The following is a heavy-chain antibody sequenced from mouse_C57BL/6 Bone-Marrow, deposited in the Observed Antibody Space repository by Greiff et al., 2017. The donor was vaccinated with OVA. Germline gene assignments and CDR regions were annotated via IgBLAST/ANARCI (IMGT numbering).Heavy chain of an antibody. Sequence: QVQLQQPGAELVRPGSSVKLSCKASGYTFTSYWMHWVKQRPIQGLEWIGNIDPSDSETHYNQKFKDKATLTVDKSSSTAYMQLSSLTSEDSAVYYGARSGYYGSWYFDVWGTGTTVTVSS. CDR1: GYTFTSYW. V-gene: IGHV1-52*01. CDR2: IDPSDSET. J-gene: IGHJ1*03. CDR3: ARSGYYGSWYFDV. D-gene: IGHD1-1*01.